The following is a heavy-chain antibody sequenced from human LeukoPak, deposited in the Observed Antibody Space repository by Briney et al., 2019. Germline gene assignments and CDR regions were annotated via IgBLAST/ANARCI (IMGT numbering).Heavy chain of an antibody. J-gene: IGHJ6*02. CDR3: AKDLLPTKQRYGMDV. Sequence: GGSLRLSCAASGFTFSSYSMNWVRQAPGKGLEWVSSISSSSYIYYADSVKGRFTISRDNSKNTLYLQMNSLRAEDTAVYYCAKDLLPTKQRYGMDVWGQGTTVTVSS. CDR1: GFTFSSYS. V-gene: IGHV3-21*01. CDR2: ISSSSYI. D-gene: IGHD1/OR15-1a*01.